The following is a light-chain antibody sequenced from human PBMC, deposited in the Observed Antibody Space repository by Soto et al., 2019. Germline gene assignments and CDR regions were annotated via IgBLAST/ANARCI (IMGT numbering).Light chain of an antibody. V-gene: IGKV3-20*01. CDR1: QSVSSSY. Sequence: EIVLTQSPGTLSLSPGERATLSCRAIQSVSSSYLAWYQQKPGQAPRLLIYGASSRATGIPDRFSGSGSGTDFTLTISRLEPEDFAVYYCQQYNNWPFITFGQGTRLEI. CDR3: QQYNNWPFIT. CDR2: GAS. J-gene: IGKJ5*01.